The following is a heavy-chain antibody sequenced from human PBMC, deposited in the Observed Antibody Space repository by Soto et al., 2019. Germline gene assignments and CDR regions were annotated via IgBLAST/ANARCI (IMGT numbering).Heavy chain of an antibody. J-gene: IGHJ5*02. CDR1: GYTFTSYD. CDR3: ARGPSLTVTHTVYWFDP. D-gene: IGHD4-4*01. V-gene: IGHV1-8*01. CDR2: MNPNSGNT. Sequence: QVQLVQSGAEVKKPGASVKVSCKASGYTFTSYDINWVRQATGQGLEWMGWMNPNSGNTGYAQKFQGRVTMTRNTSISTAYMELSSLRSEDTAVYYCARGPSLTVTHTVYWFDPWGQGTLVTVSS.